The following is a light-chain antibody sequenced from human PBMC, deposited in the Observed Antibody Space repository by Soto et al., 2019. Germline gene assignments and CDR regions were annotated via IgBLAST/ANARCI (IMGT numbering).Light chain of an antibody. CDR1: QRVISPF. CDR3: HQYGNSPGT. J-gene: IGKJ1*01. CDR2: AAS. V-gene: IGKV3-20*01. Sequence: EIVLTQSPGTLSLSPGERDTLSCRASQRVISPFLAWYQQKPGQAPRLLIYAASSRAAGIPGRFSGSGSGTEFTLTISRLEPEDFAVYYCHQYGNSPGTFGQGTKVEIK.